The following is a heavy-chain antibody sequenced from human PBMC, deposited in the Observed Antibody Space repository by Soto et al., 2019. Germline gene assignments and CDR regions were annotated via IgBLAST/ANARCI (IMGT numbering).Heavy chain of an antibody. CDR2: IYYSGST. CDR1: GGSISSYY. D-gene: IGHD2-2*01. Sequence: SETLSLTCTVSGGSISSYYWSWIRQPPGKGLEWIGYIYYSGSTNYNPSLKSRVTISVDTSKNQFSLKLSSVTAADTAVYYCASVVVVPAAMGWFDPWGQGTLVTVSS. V-gene: IGHV4-59*08. J-gene: IGHJ5*02. CDR3: ASVVVVPAAMGWFDP.